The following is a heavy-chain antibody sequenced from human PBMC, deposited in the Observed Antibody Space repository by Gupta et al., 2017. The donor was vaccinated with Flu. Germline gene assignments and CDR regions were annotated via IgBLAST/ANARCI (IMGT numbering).Heavy chain of an antibody. CDR2: IYDSGST. CDR1: GGSMNNDY. Sequence: QVQLQESGPGLVKPSETLSLTCNVSGGSMNNDYWSWIRQPPGKGLELIGYIYDSGSTNYNPSLKSRVTISVDTSKNQFSLKLSSVTAGDTALYYCARGAQPFGYWGQGTLVTVSS. V-gene: IGHV4-59*01. CDR3: ARGAQPFGY. D-gene: IGHD2-2*01. J-gene: IGHJ4*02.